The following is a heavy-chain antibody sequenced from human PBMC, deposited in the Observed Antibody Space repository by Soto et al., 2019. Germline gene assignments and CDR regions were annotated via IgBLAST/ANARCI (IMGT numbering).Heavy chain of an antibody. Sequence: SETLSLTCTVSGGSISSYYWSWIRQPPGKGLEWIGYIYYSGSTNYNPSLKSRVTISVDTSKNRFSLKLSSVTAADTAVYYCARDREVPAAISDMEGYYYYLDVWGKGTTVTVSS. V-gene: IGHV4-59*01. CDR1: GGSISSYY. CDR3: ARDREVPAAISDMEGYYYYLDV. D-gene: IGHD2-2*01. CDR2: IYYSGST. J-gene: IGHJ6*03.